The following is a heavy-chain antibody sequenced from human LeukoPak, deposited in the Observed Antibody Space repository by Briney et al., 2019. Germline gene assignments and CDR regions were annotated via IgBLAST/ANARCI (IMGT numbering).Heavy chain of an antibody. CDR2: IYSGGST. CDR3: ARDATFLGYCSSTSCSQIDAFDI. D-gene: IGHD2-2*01. V-gene: IGHV3-66*02. Sequence: GGSLRLSCAASGFTVSSNYMSWVRQAPGKGLEWVPVIYSGGSTYYADSVKGRFTISRDNSKNTLFLQMNSLRAEDTAVYYCARDATFLGYCSSTSCSQIDAFDIWGQGTMVTVSS. J-gene: IGHJ3*02. CDR1: GFTVSSNY.